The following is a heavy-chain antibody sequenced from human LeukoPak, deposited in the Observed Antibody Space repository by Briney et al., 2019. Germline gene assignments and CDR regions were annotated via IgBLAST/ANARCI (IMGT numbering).Heavy chain of an antibody. CDR2: INHSGST. CDR1: GGSFSGYY. V-gene: IGHV4-34*01. CDR3: ARGKGYPQPNWFDP. Sequence: SETLSLTCAVYGGSFSGYYWSWIRQPPGKGLEWIGEINHSGSTNYNPSLKSRVTISVDTSKNQFSLKLSSVTAADTAVYYCARGKGYPQPNWFDPWGQGTLVTVSS. J-gene: IGHJ5*02. D-gene: IGHD6-13*01.